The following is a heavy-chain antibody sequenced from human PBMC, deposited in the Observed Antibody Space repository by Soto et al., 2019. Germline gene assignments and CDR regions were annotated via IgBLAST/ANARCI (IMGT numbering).Heavy chain of an antibody. CDR1: GYTFTSYG. CDR2: ISAYNGNT. Sequence: EASVKVSCKASGYTFTSYGISWVRQAPGQGLEWMGWISAYNGNTNYAQKPQGRVTMTTDTSTSTAYMELRSLRSDDTAVYYCAIGGVFGYSSSWPSLDYWGQGTLVTVSS. V-gene: IGHV1-18*01. D-gene: IGHD6-13*01. CDR3: AIGGVFGYSSSWPSLDY. J-gene: IGHJ4*02.